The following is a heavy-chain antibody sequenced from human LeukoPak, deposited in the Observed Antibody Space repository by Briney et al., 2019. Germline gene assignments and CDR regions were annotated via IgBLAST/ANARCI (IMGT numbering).Heavy chain of an antibody. CDR2: TNPNSGGT. V-gene: IGHV1-2*02. Sequence: ASVKVSCKASGYTFTGYYMHWVRQAPGHGLEWMGWTNPNSGGTNYAQKLQGRVTMTRDTSISTAYMELSRLRTDDTAVYYCARDPGKHCGGDCSGDYWGQGTLVTVSS. J-gene: IGHJ4*02. CDR3: ARDPGKHCGGDCSGDY. CDR1: GYTFTGYY. D-gene: IGHD2-21*02.